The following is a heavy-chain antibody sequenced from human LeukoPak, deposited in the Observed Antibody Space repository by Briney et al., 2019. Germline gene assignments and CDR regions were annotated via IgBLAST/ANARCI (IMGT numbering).Heavy chain of an antibody. CDR3: VKVAKFYYGSESYYFFEH. J-gene: IGHJ4*02. Sequence: QPGGSLRLSCEASGFTFTTYWMSWVRQAPGKGLEWVANINQDGAEKYYVDSVKGRFTISRDNAKNSLYLQMNSLRVEDTAIYYCVKVAKFYYGSESYYFFEHWGQGTPVTASS. D-gene: IGHD3-10*01. CDR2: INQDGAEK. CDR1: GFTFTTYW. V-gene: IGHV3-7*01.